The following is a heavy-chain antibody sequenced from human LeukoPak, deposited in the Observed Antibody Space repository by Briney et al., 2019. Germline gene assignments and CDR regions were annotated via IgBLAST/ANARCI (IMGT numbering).Heavy chain of an antibody. CDR3: ARDSSYYYDSSGYYSGVY. D-gene: IGHD3-22*01. Sequence: QPGGSLRLSCAASGFTFSDYYMNWVRQAPGKGLEWVSYISSSSSTIYYADSVKGRFTISRDNAKNSLYLQMNSLRAEDTAVYYCARDSSYYYDSSGYYSGVYWGQGTLVTVSS. CDR1: GFTFSDYY. CDR2: ISSSSSTI. J-gene: IGHJ4*02. V-gene: IGHV3-48*01.